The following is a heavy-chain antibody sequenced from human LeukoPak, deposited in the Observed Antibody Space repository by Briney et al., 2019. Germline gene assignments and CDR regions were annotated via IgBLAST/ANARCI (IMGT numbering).Heavy chain of an antibody. CDR3: ASGDYDFWSGYHYGMDV. Sequence: GGSLRLSCAASGFTFSSYYVHWVRQAPGKGLEWVSSISSSSSYIYYADSVKGRFTISRDNAKNSLYLQMNSLRAEDTAVYYCASGDYDFWSGYHYGMDVWGQGTMVTVSS. J-gene: IGHJ6*02. D-gene: IGHD3-3*01. CDR1: GFTFSSYY. V-gene: IGHV3-21*01. CDR2: ISSSSSYI.